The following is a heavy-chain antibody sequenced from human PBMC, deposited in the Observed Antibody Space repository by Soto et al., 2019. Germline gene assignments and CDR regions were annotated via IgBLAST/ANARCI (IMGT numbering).Heavy chain of an antibody. CDR2: IGADGTHK. J-gene: IGHJ4*02. CDR1: GFIIPCCA. D-gene: IGHD1-26*01. V-gene: IGHV3-30*01. CDR3: AGDVRVGEPDYFDD. Sequence: QVRLVESGGGVVQPGRSLRLSCAASGFIIPCCAIHWIRQSPGKGLEWVAVIGADGTHKYYGDSVQGRFTISRDTSQNMVFLQMDSLTAEDTALYYCAGDVRVGEPDYFDDWGQGTLVSVSS.